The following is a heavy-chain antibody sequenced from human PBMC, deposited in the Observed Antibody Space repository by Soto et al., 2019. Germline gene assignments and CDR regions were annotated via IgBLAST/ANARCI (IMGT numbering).Heavy chain of an antibody. CDR1: GFTFSSYA. D-gene: IGHD3-10*01. CDR3: AKGEELLWFGESDYFDY. CDR2: ISGSGGST. V-gene: IGHV3-23*01. J-gene: IGHJ4*02. Sequence: EVQLLESGGGLVQPGGSLRLSCAASGFTFSSYAMSWVRQAPGKGLEWVSAISGSGGSTYYADSVKGRFTISRDNSKNTLYLQMTSLRAEDTAVYYCAKGEELLWFGESDYFDYWGQGTLVTVSS.